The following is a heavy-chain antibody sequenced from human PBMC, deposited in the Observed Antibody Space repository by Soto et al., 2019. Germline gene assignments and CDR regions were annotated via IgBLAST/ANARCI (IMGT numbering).Heavy chain of an antibody. CDR1: GFTFSSYW. J-gene: IGHJ4*02. CDR3: ARSYYDFWSGYYTGTYYFDY. V-gene: IGHV3-74*01. CDR2: INSDGSST. D-gene: IGHD3-3*01. Sequence: EVQLVESGGGLVQPGGSLRLSCAASGFTFSSYWMHWVRQAPGKGLVWVSRINSDGSSTSYADSVKGRFTISRDNAKNTLYLQMNSLRAEDTAVYYCARSYYDFWSGYYTGTYYFDYWGQGTLVTVSS.